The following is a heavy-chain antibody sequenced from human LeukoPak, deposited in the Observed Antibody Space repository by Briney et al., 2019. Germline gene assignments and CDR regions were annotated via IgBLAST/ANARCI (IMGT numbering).Heavy chain of an antibody. V-gene: IGHV1-18*01. Sequence: ASVKVSCKASGYTFTSYCISWVRQAPGQGLEWMGWISAYNGNTNYAQKLQRRVTMTTDTSTSTAYMELRSLRSDDTAVYYCAWTPRTEWFGELFLVWFDPWGQGTLVTVSS. J-gene: IGHJ5*02. CDR2: ISAYNGNT. CDR1: GYTFTSYC. CDR3: AWTPRTEWFGELFLVWFDP. D-gene: IGHD3-10*01.